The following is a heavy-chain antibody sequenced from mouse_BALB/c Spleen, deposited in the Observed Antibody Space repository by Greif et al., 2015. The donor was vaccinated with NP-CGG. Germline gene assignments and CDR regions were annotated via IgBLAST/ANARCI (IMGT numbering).Heavy chain of an antibody. V-gene: IGHV1-82*01. CDR2: IYPGDGDT. CDR1: GYAFSSSW. Sequence: VQLQQSGPELVKPGASVKISCKASGYAFSSSWMNWVKQRPGQGLEWIGRIYPGDGDTNYNGKFKGKATLTADKSSSTAYMQLSSLTSVDSAVYFCARDGYYSAWFAYWGQGTLVTVSA. CDR3: ARDGYYSAWFAY. D-gene: IGHD2-3*01. J-gene: IGHJ3*01.